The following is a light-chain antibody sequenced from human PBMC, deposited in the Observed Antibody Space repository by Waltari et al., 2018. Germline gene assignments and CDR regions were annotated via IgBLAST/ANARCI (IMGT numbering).Light chain of an antibody. CDR3: NSYTSTSAYVT. CDR1: SSDVGGYNY. Sequence: QSALTQPASVSGSPGQSITISCTGTSSDVGGYNYVSWYQQHPGKAPKLIIFAVSNRPAGVSDRFSGSKSGNTASLTISGLQAEDEADYYCNSYTSTSAYVTFGGGTKLTVL. V-gene: IGLV2-14*01. J-gene: IGLJ2*01. CDR2: AVS.